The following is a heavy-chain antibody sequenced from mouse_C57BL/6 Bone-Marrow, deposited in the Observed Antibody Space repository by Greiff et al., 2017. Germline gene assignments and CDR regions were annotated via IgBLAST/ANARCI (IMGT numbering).Heavy chain of an antibody. CDR2: IYPGSGST. J-gene: IGHJ4*01. V-gene: IGHV1-55*01. CDR3: ARGIRGDLFYYARDY. Sequence: QVQLQQPGAELVKPGASVKMSCKASGYTFTSYWITWVKQRPGQGLEWIGDIYPGSGSTHYNEKFKSKATLTVDTSSSTAYMQLSSLTSEDSAVYYCARGIRGDLFYYARDYWGQGTSVTVSS. CDR1: GYTFTSYW.